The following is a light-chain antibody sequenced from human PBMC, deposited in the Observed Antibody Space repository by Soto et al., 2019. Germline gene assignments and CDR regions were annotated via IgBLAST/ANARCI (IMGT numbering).Light chain of an antibody. J-gene: IGKJ1*01. V-gene: IGKV3-20*01. Sequence: EILLTQSPGTLSLSPGDRATLSCKASQSVADNYLAWYQQKPGQAPRLLIYAASRRAIGIPDTFSGSGSGTDFTLTITRLEPEDFALYYCQQYGHSPRTFGQGTKVDIK. CDR1: QSVADNY. CDR3: QQYGHSPRT. CDR2: AAS.